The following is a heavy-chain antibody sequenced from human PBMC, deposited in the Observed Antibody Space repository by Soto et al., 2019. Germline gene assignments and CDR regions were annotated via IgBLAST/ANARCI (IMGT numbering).Heavy chain of an antibody. CDR3: GRVPS. Sequence: ASVKVSCKASGGSFSGQAVSWVRQAPGQGLEWMGGIIPIFRTTNYARKFQGRLTITADESTSTASMELTRLTSEDTAIYYCGRVPSWGKGTLVTVSS. CDR1: GGSFSGQA. CDR2: IIPIFRTT. J-gene: IGHJ4*02. V-gene: IGHV1-69*13.